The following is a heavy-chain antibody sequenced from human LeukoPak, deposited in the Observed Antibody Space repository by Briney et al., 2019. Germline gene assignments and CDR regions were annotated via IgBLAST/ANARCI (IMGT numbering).Heavy chain of an antibody. V-gene: IGHV1-18*01. J-gene: IGHJ3*02. CDR2: ISAYNGNT. CDR3: ARATEPFDSSGYDAFDI. Sequence: ASVRVSCKPSGYTFSSYGINWLRQAPGQGLEWMGWISAYNGNTDYAQKLQGRVTMTTDTSTSTAYMELRSLRSDDTAVYYCARATEPFDSSGYDAFDIWGQGTVVTISS. CDR1: GYTFSSYG. D-gene: IGHD3-22*01.